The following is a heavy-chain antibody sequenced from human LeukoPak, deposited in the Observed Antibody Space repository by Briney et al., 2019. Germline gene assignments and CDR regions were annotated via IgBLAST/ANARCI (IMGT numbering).Heavy chain of an antibody. V-gene: IGHV3-30-3*02. CDR2: ISYDGSNK. Sequence: GGSLRLSCAASGFTFSSYAMHWVRQAPGKGLEWVAVISYDGSNKYYADSVKGRFTISRDNSKNTLYLQMNSLRAEDTAVYYCAKNGDRLWFGPWGQGTLVTVSS. CDR3: AKNGDRLWFGP. CDR1: GFTFSSYA. D-gene: IGHD7-27*01. J-gene: IGHJ5*02.